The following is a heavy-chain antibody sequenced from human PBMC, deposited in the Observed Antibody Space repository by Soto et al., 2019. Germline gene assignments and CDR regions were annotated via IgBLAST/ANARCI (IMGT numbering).Heavy chain of an antibody. CDR2: INPNSGNT. Sequence: VKVSCKASGYTITTYHIYWVRQATGQGLEWMGWINPNSGNTGYAQKFQGRITMTTNTSISTAYMELSSLTSEDTAVYYCARGSGSSDYWAQGSLVTVSS. J-gene: IGHJ4*01. CDR3: ARGSGSSDY. V-gene: IGHV1-8*01. D-gene: IGHD1-1*01. CDR1: GYTITTYH.